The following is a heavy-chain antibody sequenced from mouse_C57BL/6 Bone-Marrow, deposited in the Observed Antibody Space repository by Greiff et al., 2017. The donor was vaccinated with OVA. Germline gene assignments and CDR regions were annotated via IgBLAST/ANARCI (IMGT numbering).Heavy chain of an antibody. Sequence: QVQLQQPGAELVRPGSSVKLSCKASGYTFTSYWMHWVKQRPIQGLEWIGNIDPSDSETHYNQKFKDKATLTVDKSSSTAYMQLSSLTSEYSAVYYCAGYYGSSSSYFDVWGTGTTVTVSS. CDR1: GYTFTSYW. J-gene: IGHJ1*03. CDR3: AGYYGSSSSYFDV. D-gene: IGHD1-1*01. CDR2: IDPSDSET. V-gene: IGHV1-52*01.